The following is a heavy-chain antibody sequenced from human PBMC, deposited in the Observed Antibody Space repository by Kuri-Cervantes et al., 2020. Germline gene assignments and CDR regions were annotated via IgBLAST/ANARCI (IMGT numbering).Heavy chain of an antibody. Sequence: SVKVSCKASGGTFSSYAISWVRQAPGQGLEWMGGIIPIFGTANYAQKFQGRVTITTGESTSTAYMELSSLRSEDTAVYYCAREHIADYGDYRFDYWGQGTLVTVSS. CDR1: GGTFSSYA. J-gene: IGHJ4*02. CDR3: AREHIADYGDYRFDY. D-gene: IGHD4-17*01. CDR2: IIPIFGTA. V-gene: IGHV1-69*05.